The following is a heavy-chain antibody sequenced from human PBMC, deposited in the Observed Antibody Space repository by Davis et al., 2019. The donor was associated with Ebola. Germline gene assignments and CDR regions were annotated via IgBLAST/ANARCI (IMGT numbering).Heavy chain of an antibody. CDR1: GFSLSTSGMC. D-gene: IGHD5-24*01. CDR2: IDWDDDK. Sequence: SGPTLVKPTQTLTLTCTFSGFSLSTSGMCVSWIRQPPGKALEWLALIDWDDDKYYSTSLKTRLTITKDTSKNQVVLTMTNMDPVDTATYYCAQSRRDGYTFDYWGQGTLVTVSS. V-gene: IGHV2-70*12. CDR3: AQSRRDGYTFDY. J-gene: IGHJ4*02.